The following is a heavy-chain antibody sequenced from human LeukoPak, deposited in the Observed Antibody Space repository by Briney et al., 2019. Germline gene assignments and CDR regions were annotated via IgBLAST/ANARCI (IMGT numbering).Heavy chain of an antibody. D-gene: IGHD3-9*01. CDR3: ARNPGYYDILTGYYPGHFDY. Sequence: SETLSLTCTVSGGSISSGSYYWSWIRQPAGKGLEWIGRIYTSGSTNYNPSLKSRVTISVDTSKNQFSLKLSSVTAADTAVYYCARNPGYYDILTGYYPGHFDYWGQGTLVTVSS. CDR1: GGSISSGSYY. V-gene: IGHV4-61*02. J-gene: IGHJ4*02. CDR2: IYTSGST.